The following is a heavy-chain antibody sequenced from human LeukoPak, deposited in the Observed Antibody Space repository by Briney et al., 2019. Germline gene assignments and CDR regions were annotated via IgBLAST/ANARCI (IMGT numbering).Heavy chain of an antibody. Sequence: GGSLRLSCAGSGFTFNNYAMSWVRRAPRKGLEWVSTIMIGGDGKHYADSVKGRFTISRDRSESTLYLQMNGLRADDTAVYYCARERGRGRDSPWFDYWGQGTLVTVSS. CDR1: GFTFNNYA. CDR2: IMIGGDGK. CDR3: ARERGRGRDSPWFDY. V-gene: IGHV3-23*01. J-gene: IGHJ4*02. D-gene: IGHD1-26*01.